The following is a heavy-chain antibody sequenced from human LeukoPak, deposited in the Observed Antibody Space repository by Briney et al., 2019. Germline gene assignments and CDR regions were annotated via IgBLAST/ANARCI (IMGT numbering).Heavy chain of an antibody. CDR2: IYHSGTT. Sequence: SETLSLTCFASGYPASSGFYWGWIRQPPGKGLEWIGSIYHSGTTFYNASLQSRVSISVDTAKKNLSLKLSSLTAADTALYYCARRDYVWGSDRSYFDYWGLGTLVTVSS. CDR3: ARRDYVWGSDRSYFDY. CDR1: GYPASSGFY. J-gene: IGHJ4*02. V-gene: IGHV4-38-2*01. D-gene: IGHD3-16*02.